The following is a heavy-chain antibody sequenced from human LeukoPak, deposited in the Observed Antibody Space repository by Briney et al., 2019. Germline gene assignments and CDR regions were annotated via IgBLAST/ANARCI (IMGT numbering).Heavy chain of an antibody. J-gene: IGHJ4*02. CDR3: ARGFPPRRYYDSSGYYSYYFDY. CDR1: GYTFTNYG. Sequence: GASVKVSCKASGYTFTNYGISWVRQAPGQGLEWMGWISAYNGHTKYSQKFQGRVTMTTDTSTSTAYMELRSLRSDDTAMYYCARGFPPRRYYDSSGYYSYYFDYWGQGTLVTVSS. V-gene: IGHV1-18*01. D-gene: IGHD3-22*01. CDR2: ISAYNGHT.